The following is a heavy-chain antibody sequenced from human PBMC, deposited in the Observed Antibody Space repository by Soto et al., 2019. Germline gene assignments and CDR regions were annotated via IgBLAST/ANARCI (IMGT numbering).Heavy chain of an antibody. D-gene: IGHD5-12*01. CDR2: IGPESGAT. CDR1: GYTFTGHY. J-gene: IGHJ4*02. V-gene: IGHV1-2*02. Sequence: VASVKVSCKASGYTFTGHYIHWVRQAPEQGPEWMGEIGPESGATRYAQKFQGRVTMTRDMPITTVYMELNNLSPDDTAVYYCGRGRSGQIVVFYWGQGTPVTVSS. CDR3: GRGRSGQIVVFY.